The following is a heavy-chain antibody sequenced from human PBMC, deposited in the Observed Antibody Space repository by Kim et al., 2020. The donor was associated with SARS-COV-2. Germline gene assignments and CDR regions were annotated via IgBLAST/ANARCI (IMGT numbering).Heavy chain of an antibody. Sequence: GESLKISCKGSGYSFTSYWIGWVRQMPGKGLEWMGIIYPGDSDTRYSPSFQGQVTISADKSISTAYLQWSSLKASDTAMYYCARQKWIAAAGNYFDYWGQGTLVTVSS. D-gene: IGHD6-13*01. V-gene: IGHV5-51*01. CDR1: GYSFTSYW. CDR2: IYPGDSDT. J-gene: IGHJ4*02. CDR3: ARQKWIAAAGNYFDY.